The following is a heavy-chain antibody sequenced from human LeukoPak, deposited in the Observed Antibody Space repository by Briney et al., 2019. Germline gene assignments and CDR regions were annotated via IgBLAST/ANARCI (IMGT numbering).Heavy chain of an antibody. Sequence: QPGGSLRLSCVASGFPFSGYWMDWVRQAPGKGMEWVANINQDRTNQYYAASVKGRFSISRDNAKNSLYLQMNSLRAEDTAVYYCSRSLDYLGQGALVTVSS. CDR2: INQDRTNQ. CDR1: GFPFSGYW. CDR3: SRSLDY. J-gene: IGHJ4*02. V-gene: IGHV3-7*01.